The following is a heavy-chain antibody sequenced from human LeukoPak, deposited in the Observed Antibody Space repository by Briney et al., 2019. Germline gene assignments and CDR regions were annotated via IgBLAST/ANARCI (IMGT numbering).Heavy chain of an antibody. V-gene: IGHV4-30-2*01. J-gene: IGHJ3*01. CDR2: IQHSGST. Sequence: NASETLSLTCAVPGGSIRSGGYSWSWIRQPPGKGLEWIGYIQHSGSTYYNPSLQSRVATSVDRSKNQFSLRLHSVTAADTAVYYCARGGITAFDLWGQGTMVTVSS. CDR1: GGSIRSGGYS. D-gene: IGHD3-10*01. CDR3: ARGGITAFDL.